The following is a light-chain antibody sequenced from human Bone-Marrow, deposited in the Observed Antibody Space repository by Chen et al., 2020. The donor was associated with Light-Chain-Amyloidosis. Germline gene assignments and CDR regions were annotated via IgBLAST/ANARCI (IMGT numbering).Light chain of an antibody. J-gene: IGLJ3*02. CDR1: NIGSTS. CDR2: DGS. CDR3: QVWDRSSDRPV. Sequence: SYVLTQPSSVSVAPGQTATIACGGNNIGSTSVHWYQQTPGQAPLLVVYDGSDRPSGSPGRLSGSNAGNTATLTISGVEAGDEADYYCQVWDRSSDRPVFGGGTKLTVL. V-gene: IGLV3-21*02.